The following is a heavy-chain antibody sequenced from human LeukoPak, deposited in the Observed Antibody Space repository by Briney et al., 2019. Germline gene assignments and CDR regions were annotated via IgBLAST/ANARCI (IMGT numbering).Heavy chain of an antibody. D-gene: IGHD5-24*01. V-gene: IGHV4-34*01. CDR2: INHSGST. CDR1: GGSFSGYY. J-gene: IGHJ6*02. CDR3: ARARRDLYYYGMDV. Sequence: SETLSLTCAVYGGSFSGYYWSWIRQPPGKGLEWIGEINHSGSTNYNPSLKSRVTISVDTSKNQFSLKLSSVTAADTAVYHCARARRDLYYYGMDVWGQGTTVTVSS.